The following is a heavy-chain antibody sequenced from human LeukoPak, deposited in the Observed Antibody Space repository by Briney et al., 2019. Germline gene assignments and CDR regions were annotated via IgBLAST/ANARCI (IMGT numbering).Heavy chain of an antibody. J-gene: IGHJ3*02. CDR1: GFTFSRFG. CDR2: ISYDESKK. CDR3: AKDRRDPQRSYSNSRDYHDALDS. D-gene: IGHD3-22*01. Sequence: GGSLRLSCAASGFTFSRFGIHWVRQAPGKGLEWVAFISYDESKKYYADSVKGRLTSSRDNSKNTLYLQMDGLRAEDTAVYYCAKDRRDPQRSYSNSRDYHDALDSWGKGTVVTVSS. V-gene: IGHV3-30*18.